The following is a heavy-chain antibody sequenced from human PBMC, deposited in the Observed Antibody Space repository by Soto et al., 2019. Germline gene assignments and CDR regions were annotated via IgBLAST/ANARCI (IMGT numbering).Heavy chain of an antibody. Sequence: ASVKVSCKASGYTFTSYGISWVRQAPGQGLEWMGWISAYNGNTNYAQKLQGRVTMTTDTSTSTAYMELRSLRSDDTAVYYCARLNSNYPYYYYGMDVWGQGTTVTVSS. J-gene: IGHJ6*02. CDR1: GYTFTSYG. V-gene: IGHV1-18*01. CDR2: ISAYNGNT. CDR3: ARLNSNYPYYYYGMDV. D-gene: IGHD4-4*01.